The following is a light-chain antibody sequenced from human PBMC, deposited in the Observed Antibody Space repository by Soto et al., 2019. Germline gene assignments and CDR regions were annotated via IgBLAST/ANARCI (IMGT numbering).Light chain of an antibody. J-gene: IGKJ1*01. CDR3: QQYNFWPET. Sequence: EIVMTQSPVTLSVSPGERATLSCRASQSVSGNLAWYQQKPGQAPRLLIYGVSARATGIPARFSGSAFGTEFTLTISSLQSEDFALYYCQQYNFWPETFGQGTKVEIK. CDR1: QSVSGN. V-gene: IGKV3-15*01. CDR2: GVS.